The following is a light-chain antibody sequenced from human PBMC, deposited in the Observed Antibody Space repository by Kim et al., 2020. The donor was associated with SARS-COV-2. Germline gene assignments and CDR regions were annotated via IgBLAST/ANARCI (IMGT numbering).Light chain of an antibody. J-gene: IGKJ5*01. CDR2: AAS. V-gene: IGKV1-9*01. CDR3: QQFNTLPIA. CDR1: QGITSY. Sequence: ASVGDRVTITSRASQGITSYLAWYQQKPGKAPTLLIYAASTLQSGVPSRFSGSESGTDFTLTISSLQPEDFATYYCQQFNTLPIAFGQGTRLEIK.